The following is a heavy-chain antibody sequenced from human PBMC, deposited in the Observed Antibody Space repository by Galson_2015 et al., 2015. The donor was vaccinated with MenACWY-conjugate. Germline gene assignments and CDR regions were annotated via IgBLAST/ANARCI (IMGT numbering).Heavy chain of an antibody. D-gene: IGHD5-24*01. V-gene: IGHV3-30*11. J-gene: IGHJ4*02. Sequence: SLRLSCAASGFSFDLYAIHWVRQAPGKGLQWVAVISSDGSRKNYEDSVKGRFTISRDNSNKKVYLKINSLRSEDTAVYYCATDRYSYSLYPFYWGQGVLVTVSS. CDR1: GFSFDLYA. CDR2: ISSDGSRK. CDR3: ATDRYSYSLYPFY.